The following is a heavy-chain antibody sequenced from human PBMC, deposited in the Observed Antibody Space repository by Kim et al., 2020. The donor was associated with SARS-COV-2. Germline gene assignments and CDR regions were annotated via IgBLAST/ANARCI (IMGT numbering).Heavy chain of an antibody. Sequence: GGSLRLSCAASGFTFSSYVMHWVRQAPGKGLEWVAVISYDGSNKYYADYVKGRFTISRDNSKNTLYLQMNSLRAEDTAVYYCARPPKGSYYDAFDIWGQGTMVTVSS. J-gene: IGHJ3*02. V-gene: IGHV3-30-3*01. D-gene: IGHD1-26*01. CDR1: GFTFSSYV. CDR2: ISYDGSNK. CDR3: ARPPKGSYYDAFDI.